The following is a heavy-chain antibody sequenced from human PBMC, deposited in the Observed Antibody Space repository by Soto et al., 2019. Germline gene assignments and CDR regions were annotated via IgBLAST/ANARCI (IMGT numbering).Heavy chain of an antibody. CDR2: IWYDGSNK. Sequence: GGSLRLSCAASGFTFSSYGMHWVRQAPGKGLEWVAVIWYDGSNKYYADSVKGRFTISRDNSKNTLYLQMNSLRAEDTAVYYCARDLGVWFGEFDYWGQGTLVTVSS. CDR1: GFTFSSYG. CDR3: ARDLGVWFGEFDY. J-gene: IGHJ4*02. V-gene: IGHV3-33*01. D-gene: IGHD3-10*01.